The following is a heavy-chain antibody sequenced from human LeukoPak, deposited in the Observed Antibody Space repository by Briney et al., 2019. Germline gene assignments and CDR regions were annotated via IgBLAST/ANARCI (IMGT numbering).Heavy chain of an antibody. J-gene: IGHJ4*02. CDR2: IYKDGST. D-gene: IGHD2-15*01. V-gene: IGHV3-53*01. CDR1: GFTFSNAW. CDR3: ARGYCSGRSCYMWYSDY. Sequence: GGSLRLSCAASGFTFSNAWMSWVRQAPGKGLEWVSVIYKDGSTYYADSVKGRFTISRDNSKNTVYLQMNSLRAEDTAVYYCARGYCSGRSCYMWYSDYWGQGTLVTVSS.